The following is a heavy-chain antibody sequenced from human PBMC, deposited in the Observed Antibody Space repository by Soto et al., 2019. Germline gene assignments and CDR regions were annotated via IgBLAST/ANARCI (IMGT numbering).Heavy chain of an antibody. CDR3: AKDLIAVLVAPQFDY. D-gene: IGHD2-15*01. CDR2: ISSSGGST. J-gene: IGHJ4*02. CDR1: GFTFSSYA. V-gene: IGHV3-23*01. Sequence: GGSLRLSCVASGFTFSSYAMSWVRQAPGKGLEWVSGISSSGGSTDYADSVKGRFTISRDNSKNTLYLQMNSLRAEDTAVYYCAKDLIAVLVAPQFDYWGQGTLVTVSS.